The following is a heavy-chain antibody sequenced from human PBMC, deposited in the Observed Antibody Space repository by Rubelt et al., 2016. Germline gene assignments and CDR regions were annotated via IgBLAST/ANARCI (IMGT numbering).Heavy chain of an antibody. D-gene: IGHD6-13*01. CDR1: GFDFSNYW. CDR2: LKGDGGET. CDR3: AREVKAAYAFDI. V-gene: IGHV3-7*03. Sequence: EVQLVESGGGLVQPGGSLRLSCAASGFDFSNYWMSWVRQAPGNGLEWVATLKGDGGETYYVASVQGRFAISRDNSKNTLYLQMNSLRAEDSAVYYCAREVKAAYAFDIWGQGTMVTVSS. J-gene: IGHJ3*02.